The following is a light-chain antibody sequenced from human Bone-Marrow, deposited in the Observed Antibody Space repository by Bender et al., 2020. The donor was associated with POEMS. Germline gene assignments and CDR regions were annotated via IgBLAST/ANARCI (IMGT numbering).Light chain of an antibody. V-gene: IGLV2-8*01. CDR1: SSDVAAYNY. CDR2: EVS. J-gene: IGLJ2*01. Sequence: QSALTQPASVSGSPGQSVTISCTGTSSDVAAYNYVSWYQQHPGKAPKLMIYEVSKRPSGVPDRFSGSKSGNTASLAISGLQAEDEADYYCCSCAGNLVVFGGGTQMTVL. CDR3: CSCAGNLVV.